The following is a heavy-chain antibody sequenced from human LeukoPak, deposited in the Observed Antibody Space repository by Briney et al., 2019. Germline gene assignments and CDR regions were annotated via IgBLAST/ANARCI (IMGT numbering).Heavy chain of an antibody. CDR2: IIPIFGTA. CDR3: ARAELMTTVTTSFDY. D-gene: IGHD4-17*01. J-gene: IGHJ4*02. Sequence: SVKVSCKASGGTFSSYAISWVRQAPGQGLEWMGGIIPIFGTANYAQKFQGRVTITADESTSTAYMELSSLRSEDTAVYYRARAELMTTVTTSFDYWGQGTLATVSS. V-gene: IGHV1-69*13. CDR1: GGTFSSYA.